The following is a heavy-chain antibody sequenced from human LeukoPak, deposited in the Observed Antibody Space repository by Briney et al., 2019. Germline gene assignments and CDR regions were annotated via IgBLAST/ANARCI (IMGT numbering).Heavy chain of an antibody. Sequence: ASVKVSCKASGYTFTVYYMHWVRQAPGHGLEWMGWINPNSGGTNYAQKFQGRVTMTRDPSNSTAYMELTRLRSDDTAVYYCARDGNYYDNSDPGAFDVWGQGTMVTVSS. J-gene: IGHJ3*01. CDR3: ARDGNYYDNSDPGAFDV. D-gene: IGHD3-22*01. CDR2: INPNSGGT. CDR1: GYTFTVYY. V-gene: IGHV1-2*02.